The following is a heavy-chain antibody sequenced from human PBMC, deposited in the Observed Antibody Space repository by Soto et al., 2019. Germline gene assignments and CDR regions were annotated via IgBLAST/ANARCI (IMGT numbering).Heavy chain of an antibody. CDR1: GWSFRGYY. V-gene: IGHV4-34*01. D-gene: IGHD3-3*01. Sequence: SETLSLTCAVYGWSFRGYYWSWIRQPPGKGLEWVGEINHSGSTNYNPSLKRRVTISVDTSKNQFSLKLSSVTAADTAVYYYARITIFGVVIPTNWFDPWGQG. J-gene: IGHJ5*02. CDR2: INHSGST. CDR3: ARITIFGVVIPTNWFDP.